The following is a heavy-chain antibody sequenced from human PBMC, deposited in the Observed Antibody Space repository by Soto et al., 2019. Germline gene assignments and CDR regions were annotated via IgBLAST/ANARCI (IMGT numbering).Heavy chain of an antibody. Sequence: QVQLVQSGAEVKKPGASVKVSCKASGYTFTSYDINWVRQATGQGLEWMGWMNPNSGNTGYAQKFQGRVTMTRNTSKSTGYMELSSLRSEDTAVYYWARPELVHIWFDPWGQGPLVTVAS. CDR2: MNPNSGNT. CDR1: GYTFTSYD. CDR3: ARPELVHIWFDP. D-gene: IGHD6-13*01. J-gene: IGHJ5*01. V-gene: IGHV1-8*01.